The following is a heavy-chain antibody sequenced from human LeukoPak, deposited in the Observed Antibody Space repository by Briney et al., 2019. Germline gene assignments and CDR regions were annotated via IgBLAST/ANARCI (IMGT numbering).Heavy chain of an antibody. CDR2: ISYDGSNK. J-gene: IGHJ6*02. CDR3: ARDPGDYYGMDV. Sequence: GGSLRLSCAASGLTFSSYGMHWVRQAPGKGLEWVAVISYDGSNKYYADSVKGRFTISRDNSKNTLYLQMNSLRAEDTAVYYCARDPGDYYGMDVWGQGTTVTVSS. V-gene: IGHV3-30*03. CDR1: GLTFSSYG. D-gene: IGHD1-14*01.